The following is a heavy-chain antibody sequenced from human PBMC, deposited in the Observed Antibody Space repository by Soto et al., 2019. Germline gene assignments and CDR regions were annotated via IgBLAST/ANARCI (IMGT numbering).Heavy chain of an antibody. CDR2: INSDGSST. Sequence: EVQLVESGGGLVQPGGSLRLSCAASGFTFSSYWMHWVRQAPGKGLVWVSRINSDGSSTSYADSVKGGFTISRANAKNTLYLQMNSLRAKDTAVYYCARGLYCGSTSCYRYYYYMDVWGKGTTVTVSS. J-gene: IGHJ6*03. V-gene: IGHV3-74*01. CDR1: GFTFSSYW. CDR3: ARGLYCGSTSCYRYYYYMDV. D-gene: IGHD2-2*01.